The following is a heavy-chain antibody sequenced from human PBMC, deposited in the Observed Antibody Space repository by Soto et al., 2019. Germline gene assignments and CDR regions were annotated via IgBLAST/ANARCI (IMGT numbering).Heavy chain of an antibody. CDR2: IYYSGST. CDR3: ARTLFGRGIWFDP. D-gene: IGHD3-10*02. V-gene: IGHV4-59*01. Sequence: QVQLQESGPGLVKPSETLSLTCTVSGGSISSYYWSWIRQPPGKGLEWIGYIYYSGSTNYNPSLKSRSTISXDXTKNQFSLKLSSVTAADTAVYYCARTLFGRGIWFDPWGQGTLVTVSS. CDR1: GGSISSYY. J-gene: IGHJ5*02.